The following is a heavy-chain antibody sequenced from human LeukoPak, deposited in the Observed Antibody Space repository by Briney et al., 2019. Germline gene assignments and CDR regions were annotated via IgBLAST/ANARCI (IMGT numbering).Heavy chain of an antibody. V-gene: IGHV3-74*01. J-gene: IGHJ4*02. D-gene: IGHD6-19*01. CDR1: GFTFSSYW. CDR2: INSDGSTT. Sequence: GGSLRLSCAASGFTFSSYWMHWVRQAPGKGLVWVSHINSDGSTTNYADSVKGRFTISRDNAKNTLYLQMNSLRAEDTAVYYCARGIGSGWYLDWGQGTLVTVS. CDR3: ARGIGSGWYLD.